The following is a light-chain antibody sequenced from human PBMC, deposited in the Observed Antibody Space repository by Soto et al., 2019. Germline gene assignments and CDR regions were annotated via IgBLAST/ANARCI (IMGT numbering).Light chain of an antibody. J-gene: IGKJ1*01. V-gene: IGKV1-39*01. Sequence: DIQLTQSPSSLSASVGDRVTITCRASQSISNSLHWFQHKPGRAPNLLIYDASSLQSGVPSRFSGSGSGTDFTLTISRLQPEDFATYYCQQNYSYKTFGQGTKVEIK. CDR2: DAS. CDR3: QQNYSYKT. CDR1: QSISNS.